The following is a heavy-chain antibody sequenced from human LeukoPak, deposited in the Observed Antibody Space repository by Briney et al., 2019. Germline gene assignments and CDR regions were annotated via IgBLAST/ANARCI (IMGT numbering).Heavy chain of an antibody. J-gene: IGHJ4*02. CDR1: GFTFDDYT. Sequence: PGGSLRLSCAASGFTFDDYTMHWVRQAPGKGLEWVSLISWDGGSTYYADSVKGRFAISRDNSKNSLYLQMNSLRTEDTALYYCARSLFSSSWYDSGYWGQGTLVTVSS. V-gene: IGHV3-43*01. D-gene: IGHD6-13*01. CDR3: ARSLFSSSWYDSGY. CDR2: ISWDGGST.